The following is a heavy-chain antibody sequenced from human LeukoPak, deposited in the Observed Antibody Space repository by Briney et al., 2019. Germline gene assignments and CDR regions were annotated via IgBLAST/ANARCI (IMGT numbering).Heavy chain of an antibody. CDR2: INHSGST. V-gene: IGHV4-34*01. Sequence: PSETLSLTCAVYGGSFSGYYWSWIRQPPGKGLEWIGEINHSGSTNYNPSLKSRVTISVDTSKNQFSLKLSSVTAADTAVYYCARLVQWGGNSVPFFWFDPWGQGTLVTVSS. CDR3: ARLVQWGGNSVPFFWFDP. D-gene: IGHD2-21*02. CDR1: GGSFSGYY. J-gene: IGHJ5*02.